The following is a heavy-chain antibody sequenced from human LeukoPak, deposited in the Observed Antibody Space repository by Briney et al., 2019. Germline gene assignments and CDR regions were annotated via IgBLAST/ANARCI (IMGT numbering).Heavy chain of an antibody. CDR1: GFTFSGYA. D-gene: IGHD2-2*01. Sequence: GGSLRLSCAASGFTFSGYAMSWVRQAPGKGLEWVSGISGSVGSTYYADSVKGRFTISRDNSKSTLYLQMNSLRADDTAIYYCAKDRVPVAILWGQGTMVTVSS. V-gene: IGHV3-23*01. J-gene: IGHJ3*01. CDR2: ISGSVGST. CDR3: AKDRVPVAIL.